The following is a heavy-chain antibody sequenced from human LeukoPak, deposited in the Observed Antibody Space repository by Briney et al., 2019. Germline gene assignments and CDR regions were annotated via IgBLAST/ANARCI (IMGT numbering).Heavy chain of an antibody. J-gene: IGHJ4*02. D-gene: IGHD6-13*01. Sequence: GGSLRLSCAASGFTFSSYSMNWVRQAPGKGLEWVSSISSSSNYIYYADSMKGRFTISRDNAKNSLYLQMNSLRAEDTAVYFCARATGYDATFDYWGQGTLVTLSS. CDR1: GFTFSSYS. CDR3: ARATGYDATFDY. CDR2: ISSSSNYI. V-gene: IGHV3-21*01.